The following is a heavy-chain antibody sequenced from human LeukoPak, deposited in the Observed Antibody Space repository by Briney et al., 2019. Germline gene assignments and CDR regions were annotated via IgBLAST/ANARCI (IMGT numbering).Heavy chain of an antibody. CDR2: INHSGNT. V-gene: IGHV4-34*01. CDR1: GGSFSGYY. J-gene: IGHJ4*02. D-gene: IGHD3-3*01. CDR3: ARSLGFDGVVPFDY. Sequence: ETLSLTCAVYGGSFSGYYWSWIRQPPGKGLEWIGEINHSGNTKYNPSLKSRVTISVDTSKNQSSLKLSSVTAADTAVYYCARSLGFDGVVPFDYWGQGTLVTVSS.